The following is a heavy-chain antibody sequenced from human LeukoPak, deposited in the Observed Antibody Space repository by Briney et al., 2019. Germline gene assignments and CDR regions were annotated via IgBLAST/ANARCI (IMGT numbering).Heavy chain of an antibody. Sequence: GGSLRLSCAASGFTFSDHYMGWVRQAPGKGLEWVGRSRDKAESHSTEYAASVKGRFIISRDDSKNSLYLQMHSLKNEDTAVYYCTRAIVGAGNDLWGQGTMVTVSS. D-gene: IGHD1-26*01. CDR2: SRDKAESHST. CDR3: TRAIVGAGNDL. CDR1: GFTFSDHY. V-gene: IGHV3-72*01. J-gene: IGHJ3*01.